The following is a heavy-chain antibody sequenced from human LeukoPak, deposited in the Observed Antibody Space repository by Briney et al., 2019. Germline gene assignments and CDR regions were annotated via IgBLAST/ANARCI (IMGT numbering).Heavy chain of an antibody. J-gene: IGHJ6*03. D-gene: IGHD2-21*02. CDR3: ARGAFCGGGCYSGGNYYYYYMDV. Sequence: SETLSLTCAVYGGSFSGYYWSWIRQPPGKGLEWIGEINHSGSTNYNPSLKSRVTISVDTSKNQFSLKLSSVTAADTAVYYCARGAFCGGGCYSGGNYYYYYMDVWGKGTTVTVSS. CDR1: GGSFSGYY. CDR2: INHSGST. V-gene: IGHV4-34*01.